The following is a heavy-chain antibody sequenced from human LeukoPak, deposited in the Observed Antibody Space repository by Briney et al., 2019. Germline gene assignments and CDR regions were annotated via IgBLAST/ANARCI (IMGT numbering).Heavy chain of an antibody. J-gene: IGHJ5*02. D-gene: IGHD3-10*01. CDR2: MNPNSGNT. V-gene: IGHV1-8*01. CDR3: AASGGLLWFGQLPSRGFDP. CDR1: GYTFTSNY. Sequence: GASVKVSCKASGYTFTSNYINWVRQATGQGLEWMGWMNPNSGNTGYAQKFQGRVTMTRNTSISTAYMELSSLRSEDTAVYYCAASGGLLWFGQLPSRGFDPWGQGTLVPVSS.